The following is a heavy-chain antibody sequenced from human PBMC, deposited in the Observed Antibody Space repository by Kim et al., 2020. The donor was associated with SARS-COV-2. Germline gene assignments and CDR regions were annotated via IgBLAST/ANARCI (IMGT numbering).Heavy chain of an antibody. V-gene: IGHV4-4*02. CDR1: GVSISRPNW. CDR2: IYHSGRT. CDR3: TSGGYYYDSNGSESQLDS. J-gene: IGHJ4*02. Sequence: SETLSLTCAVSGVSISRPNWWSWVRQTPGKRLECIGEIYHSGRTNYNPSLKSRVTISVDKSKNQFSLKLTSVTAADTAVYYCTSGGYYYDSNGSESQLDSWGQGTLVTVSS. D-gene: IGHD3-22*01.